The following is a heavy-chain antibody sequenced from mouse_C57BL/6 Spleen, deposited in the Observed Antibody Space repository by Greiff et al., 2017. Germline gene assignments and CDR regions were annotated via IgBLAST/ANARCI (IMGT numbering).Heavy chain of an antibody. CDR3: ASSPFMDYGSSYGYFDY. Sequence: EVQRVESGPELVKPGASVKISCKASGYSFTDSNMNLVKQSNGKSLEWIGVINPNYGTTSYNQKFKGKATLTVDQSSSTAYMQLNSLTSDDAAVYYCASSPFMDYGSSYGYFDYWGQGTTLTVSS. CDR2: INPNYGTT. V-gene: IGHV1-39*01. CDR1: GYSFTDSN. J-gene: IGHJ2*01. D-gene: IGHD1-1*01.